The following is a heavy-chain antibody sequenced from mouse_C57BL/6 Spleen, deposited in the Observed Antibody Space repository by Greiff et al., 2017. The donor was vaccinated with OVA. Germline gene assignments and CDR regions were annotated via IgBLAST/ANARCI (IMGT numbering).Heavy chain of an antibody. CDR3: TTYDY. CDR1: GFNIKDDY. CDR2: IDPENGDT. J-gene: IGHJ2*01. Sequence: VHVKQSGAELVRPGASVTLSCTASGFNIKDDYMHWVKQRPEQGLEWIGWIDPENGDTEYASKFQGKATITADTSSNTAYLQLSSLTSEDTAVYYCTTYDYWGQGTTLTVSS. V-gene: IGHV14-4*01.